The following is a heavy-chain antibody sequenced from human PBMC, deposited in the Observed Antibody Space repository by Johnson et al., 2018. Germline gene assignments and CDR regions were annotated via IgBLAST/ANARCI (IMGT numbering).Heavy chain of an antibody. V-gene: IGHV3-7*03. CDR3: AKEVKYYYDSSGFSGDFQH. D-gene: IGHD3-22*01. CDR2: IKQDGSEK. CDR1: GFTFSNYW. J-gene: IGHJ1*01. Sequence: QLVESGGGLVQPGGSLRLSCAASGFTFSNYWMSWVRQAPGKGLEWVANIKQDGSEKYYVDSVKGRFTISRDNSKNTLYLQMNSLRAEDTAVYYCAKEVKYYYDSSGFSGDFQHWGQGTLVTVSS.